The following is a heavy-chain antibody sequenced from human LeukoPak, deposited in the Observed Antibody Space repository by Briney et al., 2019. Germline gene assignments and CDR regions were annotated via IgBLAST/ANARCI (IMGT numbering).Heavy chain of an antibody. D-gene: IGHD1-26*01. CDR1: GRSISSSSYY. V-gene: IGHV4-39*02. Sequence: SETLSLTCTVSGRSISSSSYYWGWIRQPPGQGLEWIVSIHYSGSTKCNPSLESRVTISLDTSKNQVSLKLNSVTAAGTAVFYCARDGLAAGATTIFDYWGQGTLVTVSS. CDR3: ARDGLAAGATTIFDY. CDR2: IHYSGST. J-gene: IGHJ4*02.